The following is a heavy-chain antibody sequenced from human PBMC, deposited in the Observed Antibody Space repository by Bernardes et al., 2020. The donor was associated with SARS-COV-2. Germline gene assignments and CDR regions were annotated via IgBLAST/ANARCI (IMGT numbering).Heavy chain of an antibody. Sequence: SETLSLTCTVSGGSISSYYWSWIRQPPGKGLEWIGYIYYSGSTNYNPSLKSRVTISVDTSKNQFSLKLSSVTAADTAVYYCARETKITIFGVDAYYYYYYMDVWGKGTTVTVSS. CDR3: ARETKITIFGVDAYYYYYYMDV. CDR2: IYYSGST. J-gene: IGHJ6*03. CDR1: GGSISSYY. V-gene: IGHV4-59*12. D-gene: IGHD3-3*01.